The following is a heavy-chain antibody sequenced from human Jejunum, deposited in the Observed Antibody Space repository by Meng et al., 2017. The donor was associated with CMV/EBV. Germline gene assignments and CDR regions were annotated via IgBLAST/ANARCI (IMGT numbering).Heavy chain of an antibody. J-gene: IGHJ4*02. Sequence: TFNCFYITWVRPAPGQGLEWMGWINPKNGDTNYAQKFKGRVTMTMDTSISTVYMELSRLTSDDTALYYCTRDLYCAGNCYSAVDYWGQGTLVTVSS. CDR3: TRDLYCAGNCYSAVDY. CDR2: INPKNGDT. V-gene: IGHV1-2*02. D-gene: IGHD2-21*01. CDR1: TFNCFY.